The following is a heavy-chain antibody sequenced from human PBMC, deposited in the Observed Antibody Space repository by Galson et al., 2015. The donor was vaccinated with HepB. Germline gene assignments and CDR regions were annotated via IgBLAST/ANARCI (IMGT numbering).Heavy chain of an antibody. CDR1: GFTFSNYA. CDR2: ISGSSGST. CDR3: AKGNTAAVTGYYYGMDV. D-gene: IGHD5-18*01. V-gene: IGHV3-23*01. J-gene: IGHJ6*02. Sequence: SLRLSCAASGFTFSNYAMSWVRQAPGKGLEWVSVISGSSGSTYYADSVKGRFTISRDNSKSTLYVQMNSLRAEDTAIYYCAKGNTAAVTGYYYGMDVWGQGTTVSVSS.